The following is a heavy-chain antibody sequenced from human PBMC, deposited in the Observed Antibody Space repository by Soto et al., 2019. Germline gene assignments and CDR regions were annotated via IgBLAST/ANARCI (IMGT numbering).Heavy chain of an antibody. CDR1: GGSFSGYY. V-gene: IGHV4-34*01. J-gene: IGHJ2*01. CDR3: ASERHYILPGPPWVWYVGL. CDR2: INDRGSI. Sequence: VQLHQWGAGPLSPLETLSLTCGVSGGSFSGYYWAWIRQSPGKGLEWIGEINDRGSINYNPSLKSRVSISVDTSKNHYSLNLRSVTAADTALYYCASERHYILPGPPWVWYVGLWGRGILVAVSS. D-gene: IGHD3-9*01.